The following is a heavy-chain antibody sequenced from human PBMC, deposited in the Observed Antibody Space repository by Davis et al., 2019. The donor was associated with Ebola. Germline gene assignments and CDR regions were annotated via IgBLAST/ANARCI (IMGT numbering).Heavy chain of an antibody. CDR3: AQQLGDYGGNALRY. D-gene: IGHD4-23*01. J-gene: IGHJ4*02. CDR2: ISSSASYK. CDR1: GFTFSVYH. Sequence: GESLKISCAASGFTFSVYHMSWIRQAPGKGPEWVSSISSSASYKNYADSVKGRFTISRDDAKKSLYLQMDSLRAEDTAVYYCAQQLGDYGGNALRYWGQGTLVTVSS. V-gene: IGHV3-11*06.